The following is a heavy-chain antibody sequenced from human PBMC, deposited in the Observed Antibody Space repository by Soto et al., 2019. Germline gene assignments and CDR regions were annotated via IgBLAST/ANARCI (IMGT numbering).Heavy chain of an antibody. CDR2: IDPSDSYT. V-gene: IGHV5-10-1*01. CDR3: ATQVLQVLTPANYYGMDG. Sequence: GESLKISCKGSGYSFTSYWISWVRKMPGKGLEWMGRIDPSDSYTNYSPSFQGHVTISADKSISTAYLQWSSLKASDTAMYYCATQVLQVLTPANYYGMDGWGQGTTVTVAS. CDR1: GYSFTSYW. J-gene: IGHJ6*01. D-gene: IGHD2-15*01.